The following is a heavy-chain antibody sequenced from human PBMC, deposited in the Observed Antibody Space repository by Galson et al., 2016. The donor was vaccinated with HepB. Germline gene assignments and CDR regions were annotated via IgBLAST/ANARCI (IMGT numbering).Heavy chain of an antibody. CDR3: ARGRRVRGVTTKFNWIDP. Sequence: ETLSLTCAVNGGSFSGYYWTWIRQPPGMGLEWIGEINESGNTRYNPSLRSRVIVSLDTAKNQFSLKLSSVTAADAAVYYCARGRRVRGVTTKFNWIDPWGQGTLVTVSS. D-gene: IGHD3-10*01. V-gene: IGHV4-34*01. CDR1: GGSFSGYY. J-gene: IGHJ5*02. CDR2: INESGNT.